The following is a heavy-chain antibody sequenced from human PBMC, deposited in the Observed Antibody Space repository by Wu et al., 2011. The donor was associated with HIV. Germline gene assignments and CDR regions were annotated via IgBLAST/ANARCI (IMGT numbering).Heavy chain of an antibody. D-gene: IGHD3-22*01. J-gene: IGHJ4*02. V-gene: IGHV1-18*01. CDR1: GYIFNTYG. CDR3: ARVYWRWDSSGNPESYFDY. CDR2: INTNDGKT. Sequence: QVKLVQSGAEVKKPGASVKVSCKASGYIFNTYGINWLRQAPGQGLEWVGWINTNDGKTNYAQKFQGRVTVTTDTSTSTAYMELRSLRSDDTAVYYCARVYWRWDSSGNPESYFDYWGQGTLVTVSS.